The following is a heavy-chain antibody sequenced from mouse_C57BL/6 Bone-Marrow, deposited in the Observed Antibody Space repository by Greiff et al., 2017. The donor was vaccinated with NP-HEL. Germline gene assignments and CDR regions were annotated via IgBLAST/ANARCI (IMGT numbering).Heavy chain of an antibody. V-gene: IGHV1-76*01. J-gene: IGHJ4*01. CDR1: GYTFTDYY. CDR2: IYPGSGNT. CDR3: AISRGRGRGDYRYYYAMDY. Sequence: VQLQQSGAELVRPGASVKLSCKASGYTFTDYYINWVKQRPGQGLEWIARIYPGSGNTYYNEKFKGKATLTAEKASSTAYMQLSSLTSEDSAVYFCAISRGRGRGDYRYYYAMDYWGQGTSVTVSS. D-gene: IGHD2-4*01.